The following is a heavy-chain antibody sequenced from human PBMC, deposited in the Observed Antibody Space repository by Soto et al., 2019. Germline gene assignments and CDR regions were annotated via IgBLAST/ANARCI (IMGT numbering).Heavy chain of an antibody. CDR1: GGSISSYY. J-gene: IGHJ4*02. CDR3: ARGYSGYDYPYYFDY. D-gene: IGHD5-12*01. Sequence: KSSETLSLTCTVSGGSISSYYWSWIRQPPGKGLEWIGYIYYSGSTNYNPSLKSRVTISVDTSKNQFSLKLSSVTAADTAVYYCARGYSGYDYPYYFDYWGQGTLVTVSS. V-gene: IGHV4-59*01. CDR2: IYYSGST.